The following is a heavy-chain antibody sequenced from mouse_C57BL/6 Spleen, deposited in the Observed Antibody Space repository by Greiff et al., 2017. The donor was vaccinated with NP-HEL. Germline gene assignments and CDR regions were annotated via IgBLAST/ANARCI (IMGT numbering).Heavy chain of an antibody. D-gene: IGHD1-1*01. CDR3: ARSSVYDYGSYAMDY. CDR1: GYAFSSSW. V-gene: IGHV1-82*01. Sequence: VQLQQSGPELVKPGASVKISCKASGYAFSSSWMNWVKQRPGKGLEWIGRIYPGDGDTNYNGKFKGKATLTADKSSSTAYMQLSSLTSEDAAVYCCARSSVYDYGSYAMDYWGQGTSVTVSS. CDR2: IYPGDGDT. J-gene: IGHJ4*01.